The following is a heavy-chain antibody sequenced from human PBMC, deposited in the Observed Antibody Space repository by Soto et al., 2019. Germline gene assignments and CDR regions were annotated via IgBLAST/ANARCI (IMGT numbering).Heavy chain of an antibody. J-gene: IGHJ3*01. CDR1: GVSVSIDITS. D-gene: IGHD3-10*01. V-gene: IGHV6-1*01. CDR3: ARGNALDV. Sequence: SQTLSLTCAISGVSVSIDITSSNWIRQSPSRGLEWLGRTYYRSKLFHDYAASVKSRITINPDTSKNQFSLELKSMTPEDTAVYYCARGNALDVWGQGTVVTVSS. CDR2: TYYRSKLFH.